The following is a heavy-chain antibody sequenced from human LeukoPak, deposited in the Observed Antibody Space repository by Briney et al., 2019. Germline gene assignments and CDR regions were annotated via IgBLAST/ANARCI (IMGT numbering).Heavy chain of an antibody. J-gene: IGHJ3*01. CDR3: VRYGRRANDQPFDV. CDR2: IDEDGGET. D-gene: IGHD1-1*01. CDR1: GFTFSNYW. Sequence: GGSLRLSCEVSGFTFSNYWMMWVRQAPGKGLEWVARIDEDGGETNYVDSVTGRFTVSRDHAKNSLFLQMNSLRAEDTAVYYCVRYGRRANDQPFDVWGQGTMVTVSS. V-gene: IGHV3-7*01.